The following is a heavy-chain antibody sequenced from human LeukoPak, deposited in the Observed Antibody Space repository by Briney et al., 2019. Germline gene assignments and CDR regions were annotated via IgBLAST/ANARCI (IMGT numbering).Heavy chain of an antibody. V-gene: IGHV4-4*07. CDR2: IYTSGST. CDR3: ARDNYDFWSGNLLDYIDY. Sequence: PSETLSLTCTVSGGSISSYYWSWIRQPAGKGLEWIGRIYTSGSTNYNPSLKSRVTMSVDTSKNQFSLKLSSVTAADTAVYYCARDNYDFWSGNLLDYIDYWGQGTLVTVSS. D-gene: IGHD3-3*01. J-gene: IGHJ4*02. CDR1: GGSISSYY.